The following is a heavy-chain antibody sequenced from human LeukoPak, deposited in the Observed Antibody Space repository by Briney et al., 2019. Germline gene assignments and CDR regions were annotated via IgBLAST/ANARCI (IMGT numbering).Heavy chain of an antibody. CDR2: FSGGGGSST. CDR3: ARDHGQVVPAAMGSDYYYGMDV. Sequence: GGSLRLSCAASGFTFSSFAMSWVRQAPGKGLEWVSAFSGGGGSSTYYADSVKGRFTISRDNAKNSLYLQMNSLRAEDTAVYYCARDHGQVVPAAMGSDYYYGMDVWGQGTTVTVSS. V-gene: IGHV3-23*01. CDR1: GFTFSSFA. J-gene: IGHJ6*02. D-gene: IGHD2-2*01.